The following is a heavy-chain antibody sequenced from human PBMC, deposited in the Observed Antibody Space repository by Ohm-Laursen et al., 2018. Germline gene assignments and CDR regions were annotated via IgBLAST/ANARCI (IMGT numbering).Heavy chain of an antibody. D-gene: IGHD3-10*01. CDR2: INPNSGGT. CDR1: RYSFTGYS. V-gene: IGHV1-2*02. J-gene: IGHJ3*02. Sequence: ASVKVSCKASRYSFTGYSCHWVRQAPGQRLEWVGWINPNSGGTNYTQKFQGRVTMTTDTSITTAYLELSRLTSDDAAVYFCARGSAYGAFDIWGQGTMVTVSS. CDR3: ARGSAYGAFDI.